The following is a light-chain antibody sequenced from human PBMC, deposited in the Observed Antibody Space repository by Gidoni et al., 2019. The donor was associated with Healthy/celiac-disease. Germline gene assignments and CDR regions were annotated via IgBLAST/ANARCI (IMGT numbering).Light chain of an antibody. CDR2: LGS. V-gene: IGKV2-28*01. Sequence: DTVTTQSALSLPVTPGEPASISCRSSQRLLHSNGYNYLDWYLQNPGQSPQLLIYLGSNRASGVPDRFSGSGSGTNFTLKISRVEDEEVGVYYCMQALQTPLTFGGGTKVEIK. J-gene: IGKJ4*01. CDR3: MQALQTPLT. CDR1: QRLLHSNGYNY.